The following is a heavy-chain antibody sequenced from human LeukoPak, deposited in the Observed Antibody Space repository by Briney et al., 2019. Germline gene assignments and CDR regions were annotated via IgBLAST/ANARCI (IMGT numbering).Heavy chain of an antibody. CDR3: ARETYDSSGPGRRFDY. CDR1: GGSFSGYY. D-gene: IGHD3-22*01. J-gene: IGHJ4*02. CDR2: INHSGST. Sequence: SETLSLTCAVYGGSFSGYYWSWIRQPPGKGLEWIGEINHSGSTNYNPSLKSRVTISVDTSKNQFSLKLSSVTAADTAVCYCARETYDSSGPGRRFDYWGQGTLVTVSS. V-gene: IGHV4-34*01.